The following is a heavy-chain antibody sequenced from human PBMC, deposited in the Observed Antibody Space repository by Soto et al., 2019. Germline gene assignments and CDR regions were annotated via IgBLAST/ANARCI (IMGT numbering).Heavy chain of an antibody. CDR3: ERGSWSGSLGY. D-gene: IGHD3-3*01. CDR1: GFTFSSCW. Sequence: PVGSLRLSCAASGFTFSSCWMSWVRQAPGKGLEWVANIKQDGSDKYYVDSVKGRFTISRDNAKNSLYLQMNSLRAEDTAVYYCERGSWSGSLGYWGQATRVTGSS. CDR2: IKQDGSDK. J-gene: IGHJ4*02. V-gene: IGHV3-7*03.